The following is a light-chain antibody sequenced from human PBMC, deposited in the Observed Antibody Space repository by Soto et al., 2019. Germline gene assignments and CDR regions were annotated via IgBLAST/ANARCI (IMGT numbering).Light chain of an antibody. CDR2: GAS. CDR3: KKYNKWPHRYH. CDR1: QSVSSN. V-gene: IGKV3-15*01. J-gene: IGKJ2*01. Sequence: IFMTHAPATLAVSPGERATLSCRSIQSVSSNLAWYQQKPGQAPRLLIYGASTRATGIPARFSGSGSGTEFTLTIRSLQSEDFEVYYCKKYNKWPHRYHFGQGTXVEIK.